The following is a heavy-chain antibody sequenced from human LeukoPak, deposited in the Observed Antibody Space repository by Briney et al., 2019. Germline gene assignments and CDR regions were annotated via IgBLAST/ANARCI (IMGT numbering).Heavy chain of an antibody. CDR1: GGTFSSYA. CDR2: IIPIFGTA. V-gene: IGHV1-69*05. J-gene: IGHJ4*02. D-gene: IGHD6-19*01. CDR3: ARSLALSSGWYLY. Sequence: AASVKVSCKASGGTFSSYAISWVRQAPGQGLEWMGGIIPIFGTANYAQKFQGRVTITTDESTSTAYMELSSLRSEDTAVYYCARSLALSSGWYLYWGQGTLVTVSS.